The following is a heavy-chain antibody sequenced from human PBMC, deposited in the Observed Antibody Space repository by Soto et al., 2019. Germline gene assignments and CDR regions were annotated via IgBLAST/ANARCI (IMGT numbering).Heavy chain of an antibody. V-gene: IGHV3-11*01. D-gene: IGHD4-17*01. CDR3: ARGHTTVSTGY. J-gene: IGHJ4*02. CDR2: IFRDGSTA. Sequence: QVQLVESGGGLVKPGGSLRLSCAASGFTFSDYYMSWIRQAPGKGLEWVSYIFRDGSTAYYADSVKGRFTISRDNAKNSLYLQMTSLRAEDTDVYYCARGHTTVSTGYWGQGTLVTVSS. CDR1: GFTFSDYY.